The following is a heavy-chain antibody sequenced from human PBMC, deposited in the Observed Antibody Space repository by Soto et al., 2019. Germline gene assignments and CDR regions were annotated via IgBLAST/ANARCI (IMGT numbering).Heavy chain of an antibody. D-gene: IGHD1-1*01. J-gene: IGHJ6*02. Sequence: PRGSLRLSCAASGFAFSSYWMSWVRQAPGKGLEWVANIKQDGSEKYYVDSVKGRFTISRDNAKNSLYLQMNSLRAEDTAVYYCARRRTGTTPCYGVDVWGQGTTVTVSS. CDR1: GFAFSSYW. V-gene: IGHV3-7*03. CDR3: ARRRTGTTPCYGVDV. CDR2: IKQDGSEK.